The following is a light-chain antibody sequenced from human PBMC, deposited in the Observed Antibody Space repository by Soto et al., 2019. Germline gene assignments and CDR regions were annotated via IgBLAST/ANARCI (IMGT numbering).Light chain of an antibody. Sequence: QSALTQPASVSGSPGQSITISCTGTSSDVGDYNYVSWYQQHPGKAPKLMIFDVSNRPSGVSNRFSGSKSGNTASLTISGLQAEDEADYYCSSYPNSSTRVFGTGTKVTVL. CDR1: SSDVGDYNY. V-gene: IGLV2-14*01. CDR2: DVS. J-gene: IGLJ1*01. CDR3: SSYPNSSTRV.